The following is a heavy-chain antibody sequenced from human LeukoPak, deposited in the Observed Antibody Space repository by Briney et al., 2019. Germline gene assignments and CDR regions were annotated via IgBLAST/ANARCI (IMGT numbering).Heavy chain of an antibody. CDR1: GFTFSSYS. Sequence: GGSLRLSCAASGFTFSSYSMNWVRQAPGKGLEWVSYISSSSSTIYYADSVKGRFTISRDNAKNSLYLQMNSLRAEDTAVYYCARAAYDYTWGSYPGYFDYWGQGTLVTVSS. J-gene: IGHJ4*02. CDR2: ISSSSSTI. V-gene: IGHV3-48*04. D-gene: IGHD3-16*02. CDR3: ARAAYDYTWGSYPGYFDY.